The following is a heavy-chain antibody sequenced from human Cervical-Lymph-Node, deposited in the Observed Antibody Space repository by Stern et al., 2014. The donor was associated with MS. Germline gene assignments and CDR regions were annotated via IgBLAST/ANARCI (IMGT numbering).Heavy chain of an antibody. D-gene: IGHD1-14*01. J-gene: IGHJ4*02. CDR3: ARVIRTRTTAFDY. CDR1: GDFITSGDYY. CDR2: IYYSRRT. Sequence: QVQLQESGPGLVKPSQTLSLTCTVSGDFITSGDYYWSWIRQPPGKGLHFLGYIYYSRRTYYIPSLKSRLTMSIDMSKSQFSLQLSSVTAADTAMYYCARVIRTRTTAFDYWGPGTLVAVSS. V-gene: IGHV4-30-4*01.